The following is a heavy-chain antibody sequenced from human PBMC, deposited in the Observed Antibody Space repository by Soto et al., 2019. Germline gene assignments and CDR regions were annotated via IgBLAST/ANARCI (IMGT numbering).Heavy chain of an antibody. CDR3: ANRAGGY. CDR2: ISGSGGST. J-gene: IGHJ4*02. CDR1: GFTFSIYS. V-gene: IGHV3-23*01. Sequence: LXLSCAASGFTFSIYSMSWVRQAPGKGLEWVSAISGSGGSTYYADSVKGRFTISRGNSKNTMYLQMHSLRAEDTAVYYCANRAGGYWGQGTLVTVSS. D-gene: IGHD3-16*01.